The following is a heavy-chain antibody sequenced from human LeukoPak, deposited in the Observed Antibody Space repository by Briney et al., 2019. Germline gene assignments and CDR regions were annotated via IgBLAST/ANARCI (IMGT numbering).Heavy chain of an antibody. CDR3: ARVVSKKSYFDY. CDR2: INPSGGST. J-gene: IGHJ4*02. D-gene: IGHD1-14*01. V-gene: IGHV1-46*01. Sequence: ASVKVSCKASEYTFTSYYMHWVRQAPGQGLEWMGIINPSGGSTSYAQKFQGRVTMTRDMSTSTVYMELSSLRSEDTAVYYCARVVSKKSYFDYWGQGTLVTVSS. CDR1: EYTFTSYY.